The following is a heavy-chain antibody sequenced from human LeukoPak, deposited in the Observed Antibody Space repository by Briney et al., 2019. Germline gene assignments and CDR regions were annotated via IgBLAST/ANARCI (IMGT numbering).Heavy chain of an antibody. CDR3: ATEPLKGYSSSWSYYYYYYMDV. Sequence: GGSLRLSCAASGFTFSSYGMHWVRQAPGKGLEWVAFIRYDGSNKYYADSVKGRFTISRDNAKNSLYLRINSLRAEDTAVYYCATEPLKGYSSSWSYYYYYYMDVWGKGTTVTVSS. CDR2: IRYDGSNK. D-gene: IGHD6-13*01. CDR1: GFTFSSYG. J-gene: IGHJ6*03. V-gene: IGHV3-30*02.